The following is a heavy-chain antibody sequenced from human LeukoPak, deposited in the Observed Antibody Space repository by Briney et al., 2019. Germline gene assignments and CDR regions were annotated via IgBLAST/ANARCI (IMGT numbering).Heavy chain of an antibody. J-gene: IGHJ4*02. CDR2: IYSGGNT. V-gene: IGHV3-66*02. CDR3: ARENGGSLDY. CDR1: GFTVSSSY. D-gene: IGHD1-26*01. Sequence: GGSLRLSCAASGFTVSSSYMSWVRQAPGKGLEWVSVIYSGGNTYYADSVKGRFTISRDNSKNTLYLQMNSLRVEDTAVYYCARENGGSLDYWGQGTLVTVSS.